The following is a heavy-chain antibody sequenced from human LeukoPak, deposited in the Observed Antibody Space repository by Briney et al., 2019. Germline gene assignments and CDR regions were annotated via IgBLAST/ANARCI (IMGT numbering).Heavy chain of an antibody. CDR3: AREYGSGSYDYYYYYMDV. CDR2: IYTSGST. V-gene: IGHV4-4*07. D-gene: IGHD3-10*01. CDR1: GGSISSYY. J-gene: IGHJ6*03. Sequence: SETLSLTCTVSGGSISSYYWSWIRQPAGKGLEWIGRIYTSGSTNYNPSLKSRVTMSVDTSKNQFSLKLSSVTAADTAVYYCAREYGSGSYDYYYYYMDVWGKGTTVTVSS.